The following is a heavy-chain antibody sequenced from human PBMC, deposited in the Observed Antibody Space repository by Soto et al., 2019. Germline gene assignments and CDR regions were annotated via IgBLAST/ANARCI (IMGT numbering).Heavy chain of an antibody. CDR3: ARLGGYYQAFDN. J-gene: IGHJ4*02. Sequence: PSETLSLTCTVSGGSISSDSHHWSWIRQPPGKGLEWVGYIYYTGTSKYNPSLKSRVTISVDSSKNQFSLKLDSVTAADTAVYYCARLGGYYQAFDNWGQGTLVTVSS. CDR2: IYYTGTS. CDR1: GGSISSDSHH. V-gene: IGHV4-61*01. D-gene: IGHD3-3*01.